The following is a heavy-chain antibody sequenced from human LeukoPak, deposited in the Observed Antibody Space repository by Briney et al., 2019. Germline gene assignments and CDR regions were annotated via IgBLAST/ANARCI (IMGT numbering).Heavy chain of an antibody. CDR3: ARLGYGGKAYFDY. Sequence: GGSLRLSCAASGLTFSNAWMSWVRQAPGKGLEWVGRIKRKSDGGTTDYAAPVKGRFTISRDNAKNSLYLHMNSLRTEDTALYYCARLGYGGKAYFDYWGQGTLVTVSS. CDR1: GLTFSNAW. J-gene: IGHJ4*02. V-gene: IGHV3-15*05. D-gene: IGHD4-23*01. CDR2: IKRKSDGGTT.